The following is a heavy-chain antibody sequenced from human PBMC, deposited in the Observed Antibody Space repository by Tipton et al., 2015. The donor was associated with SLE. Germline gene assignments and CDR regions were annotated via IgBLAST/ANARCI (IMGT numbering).Heavy chain of an antibody. V-gene: IGHV4-34*01. J-gene: IGHJ4*02. CDR1: GGSFSGYY. CDR3: AREPGGNSA. CDR2: INHSGST. Sequence: TLSLTCAVYGGSFSGYYWSWIRQPPGKGLEWIGEINHSGSTNYNPSLKSRVTISVDTSKNQFSLKLSSVTAADTAVYYCAREPGGNSAWGQGTLVTVSS. D-gene: IGHD4-23*01.